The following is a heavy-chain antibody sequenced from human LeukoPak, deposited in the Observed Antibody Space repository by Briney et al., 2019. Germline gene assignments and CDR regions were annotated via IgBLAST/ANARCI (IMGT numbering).Heavy chain of an antibody. CDR2: ISGSGGST. CDR3: AKGNNYDFWSGYAPFDY. CDR1: GFTFSSYA. J-gene: IGHJ4*02. Sequence: GGSLRLSCAASGFTFSSYAMSWVRQAPGKGLEWVSAISGSGGSTYYADSVKGRFTVSRDNSKNTLYLQMNSLRAEDTAVYYCAKGNNYDFWSGYAPFDYWGQGTLVTASS. V-gene: IGHV3-23*01. D-gene: IGHD3-3*01.